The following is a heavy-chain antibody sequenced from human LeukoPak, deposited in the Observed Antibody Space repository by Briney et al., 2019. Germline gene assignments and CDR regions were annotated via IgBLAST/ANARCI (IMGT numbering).Heavy chain of an antibody. V-gene: IGHV3-11*01. CDR2: ISTTGSDT. D-gene: IGHD1-14*01. J-gene: IGHJ4*02. CDR3: ARARRWPTDY. Sequence: GGSLRLSCAASGFTFSDYYMSWIRQAPGKGLEWVSYISTTGSDTYYADSVKGRFTISRDNAKNSLYLQMNSLRAEDTAVYYCARARRWPTDYWGQGTLVTVSS. CDR1: GFTFSDYY.